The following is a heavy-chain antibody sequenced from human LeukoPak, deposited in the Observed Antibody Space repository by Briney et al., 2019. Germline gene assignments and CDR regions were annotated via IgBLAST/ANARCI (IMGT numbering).Heavy chain of an antibody. CDR3: AREYSSGEFDY. D-gene: IGHD6-19*01. V-gene: IGHV1-69*05. J-gene: IGHJ4*02. CDR2: IIPIFGTA. CDR1: GGTFSSYA. Sequence: EASVKVSCKASGGTFSSYAISWVRQAPGQGLEWMGRIIPIFGTANYAQKFQGRVTITTDESTSTAYMELSSLRSEDTAVYYCAREYSSGEFDYWSQGTLVTVSS.